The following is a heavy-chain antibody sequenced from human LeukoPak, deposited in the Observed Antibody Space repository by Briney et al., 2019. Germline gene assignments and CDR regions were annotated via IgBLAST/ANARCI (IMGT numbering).Heavy chain of an antibody. Sequence: PGGSLRLSCAASGFTFSSYGMHWVRQAPGKGLEWVSSISSSSSYIYYADSVKGRFTISRDNAKNSLYLQMNSLRAEDTAFYYCARAVLVDLYYYYMDVWGQGTTVTVSS. CDR3: ARAVLVDLYYYYMDV. CDR2: ISSSSSYI. V-gene: IGHV3-21*04. J-gene: IGHJ6*03. D-gene: IGHD2-8*02. CDR1: GFTFSSYG.